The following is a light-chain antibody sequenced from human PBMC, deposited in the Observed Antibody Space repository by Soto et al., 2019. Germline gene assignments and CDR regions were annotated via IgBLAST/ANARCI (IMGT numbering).Light chain of an antibody. J-gene: IGLJ3*02. Sequence: QSVLTQSPSVSGAPGQRVTISCTGGSSDIGAGHGVHWYQQLPGTAPKLLIYDDTSRPSGVPDRFSGSKAGTSASLAITGLQADDEGDYYCHSYDSSQTAVVFGGGTKVTVL. CDR1: SSDIGAGHG. V-gene: IGLV1-40*01. CDR3: HSYDSSQTAVV. CDR2: DDT.